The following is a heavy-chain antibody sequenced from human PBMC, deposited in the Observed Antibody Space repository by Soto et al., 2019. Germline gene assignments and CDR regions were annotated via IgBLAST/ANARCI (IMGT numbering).Heavy chain of an antibody. CDR1: GGSISSYY. CDR3: ARDVIGSSWTNWFDP. CDR2: IYTSGST. V-gene: IGHV4-4*07. J-gene: IGHJ5*02. D-gene: IGHD6-13*01. Sequence: SETLSLTCTVSGGSISSYYWSWIRQPAGKGLEWIGRIYTSGSTNYNPSLKSRVTMSVDTSKNQFSLKLSSVKAADAAVYYCARDVIGSSWTNWFDPWGQGTLVTVS.